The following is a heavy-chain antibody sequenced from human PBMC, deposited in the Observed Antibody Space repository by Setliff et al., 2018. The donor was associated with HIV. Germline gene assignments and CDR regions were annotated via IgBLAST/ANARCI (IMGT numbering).Heavy chain of an antibody. CDR3: ARSSSSSPFFFDY. CDR1: GGSISNSVYF. Sequence: PSETLSLTCTVCGGSISNSVYFWTWIRQHPGKGLEWIGYIYYSGSTYQNPSLKSRVTISVDTSKNQFSLKLNSVTAADTAVYYCARSSSSSPFFFDYWGQGSLVTVSS. D-gene: IGHD6-6*01. CDR2: IYYSGST. J-gene: IGHJ4*02. V-gene: IGHV4-31*03.